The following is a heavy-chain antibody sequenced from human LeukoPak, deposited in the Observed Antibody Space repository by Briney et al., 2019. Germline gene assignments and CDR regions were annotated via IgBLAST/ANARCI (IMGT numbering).Heavy chain of an antibody. CDR2: ISSSGSTI. D-gene: IGHD3-10*01. CDR1: GFTFSSYE. CDR3: AKGDGSGSYHDY. J-gene: IGHJ4*02. V-gene: IGHV3-48*03. Sequence: GGSLRLSCAASGFTFSSYEMNWVRQAPGKGLEWVSYISSSGSTIYYADSVKGRFTISRDNAKNSLYLQMNSLRAEDTAVYYCAKGDGSGSYHDYWGQGTLVTVSS.